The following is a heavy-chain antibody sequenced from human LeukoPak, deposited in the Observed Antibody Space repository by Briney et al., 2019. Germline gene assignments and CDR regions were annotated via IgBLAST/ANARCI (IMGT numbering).Heavy chain of an antibody. V-gene: IGHV4-59*01. CDR3: ARDCSGGSCYGAFDI. J-gene: IGHJ3*02. CDR2: IYYSGST. Sequence: SETLSLTCAVYGGSFSGYCWSWVRQPPGKGLEWIGYIYYSGSTNYNPSLKSRVTISVDTSKNQFSLKLSSVTAADTAVYYCARDCSGGSCYGAFDIWGQGTMVTVSS. D-gene: IGHD2-15*01. CDR1: GGSFSGYC.